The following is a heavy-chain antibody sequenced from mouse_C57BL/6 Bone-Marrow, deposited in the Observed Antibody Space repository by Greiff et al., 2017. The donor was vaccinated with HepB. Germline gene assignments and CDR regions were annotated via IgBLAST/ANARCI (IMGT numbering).Heavy chain of an antibody. J-gene: IGHJ2*01. CDR1: GFNIKDDY. D-gene: IGHD1-1*01. Sequence: EVQRVESGAELVRPGASVKLSCTASGFNIKDDYMHWVKQRPEQGLEWIGWIDPENGDTEYASKFQGKATITADTSSNTAYLQLSSLTSEDTAVYYCTKKGFYYYGSSYVFDYWGQGPTLTVAS. CDR2: IDPENGDT. CDR3: TKKGFYYYGSSYVFDY. V-gene: IGHV14-4*01.